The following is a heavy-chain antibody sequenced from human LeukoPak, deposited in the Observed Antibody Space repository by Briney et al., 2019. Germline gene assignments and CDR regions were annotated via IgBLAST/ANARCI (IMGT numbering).Heavy chain of an antibody. D-gene: IGHD6-19*01. V-gene: IGHV4-38-2*02. J-gene: IGHJ4*02. CDR1: GYSISSGYY. CDR3: AMIPGIAVAGTGFDY. Sequence: PSETLSLTCTVSGYSISSGYYWGWIRHPPGKGLEWIGSIYHSGSTYYNPSLKSRVTISVDTSKNQFSLKLSSVTAADTAVYYCAMIPGIAVAGTGFDYWGQGTLVTVSS. CDR2: IYHSGST.